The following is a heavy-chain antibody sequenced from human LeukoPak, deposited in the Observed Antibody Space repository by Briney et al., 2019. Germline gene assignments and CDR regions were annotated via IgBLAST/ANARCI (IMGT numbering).Heavy chain of an antibody. V-gene: IGHV3-33*08. CDR3: ASQIVGDTVG. CDR2: IWFDGSKK. D-gene: IGHD1-26*01. J-gene: IGHJ4*02. Sequence: GGSLRLSCAASGFIFSSHAMHWVRQAPGKGLEWVAVIWFDGSKKYYADSVKGRFTISRDNSKNTLYLQMDSLRAEDTAVYYCASQIVGDTVGWGQGTLVTVAS. CDR1: GFIFSSHA.